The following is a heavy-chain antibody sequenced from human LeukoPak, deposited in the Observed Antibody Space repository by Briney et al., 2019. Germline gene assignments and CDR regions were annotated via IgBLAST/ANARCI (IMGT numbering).Heavy chain of an antibody. CDR1: GGSFSGYY. CDR3: ASLNPFSGRRNAFDI. J-gene: IGHJ3*02. Sequence: SETLSLTCAVHGGSFSGYYWSWIRQPPGQGLEWIGEVNHSGTARYNPSLESRVTISVDTSKSQSSLNLYFVTAADTAVYYCASLNPFSGRRNAFDIRGQGAIVTVSS. CDR2: VNHSGTA. D-gene: IGHD1-26*01. V-gene: IGHV4-34*01.